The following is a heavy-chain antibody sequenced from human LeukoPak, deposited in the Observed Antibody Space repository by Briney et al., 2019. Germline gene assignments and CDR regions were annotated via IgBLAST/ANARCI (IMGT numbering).Heavy chain of an antibody. CDR2: ISSGGRYI. CDR1: GFTFSYYA. J-gene: IGHJ4*02. D-gene: IGHD2-2*01. V-gene: IGHV3-21*01. Sequence: PGGPLRLSCAASGFTFSYYAMNWVRQAAGKVLEWVPSISSGGRYISYADSVKGRFTVSRDNAKDPLFLQMRSLRDEDTAVYYCARGPALYCTSSSCLDGVDWGQGTLVSVSS. CDR3: ARGPALYCTSSSCLDGVD.